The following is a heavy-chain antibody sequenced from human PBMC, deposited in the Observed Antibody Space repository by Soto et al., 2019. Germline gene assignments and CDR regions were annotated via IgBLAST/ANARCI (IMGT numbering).Heavy chain of an antibody. CDR1: GGSISSYY. Sequence: SETLSLTCTVSGGSISSYYWSWIRQPPGKGLEWIGYIYYSGSTNYNPSLKSRVTISVDTSKNQFSLKLSSVTAADTAVYYCARLFFGHDYGDYDSYYFDYWGQGTLVTVSS. CDR2: IYYSGST. V-gene: IGHV4-59*08. J-gene: IGHJ4*02. CDR3: ARLFFGHDYGDYDSYYFDY. D-gene: IGHD4-17*01.